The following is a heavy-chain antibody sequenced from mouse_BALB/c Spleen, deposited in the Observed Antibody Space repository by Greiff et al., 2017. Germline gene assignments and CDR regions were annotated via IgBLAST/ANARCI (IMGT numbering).Heavy chain of an antibody. CDR3: AREGGASYAMDY. V-gene: IGHV3-2*02. D-gene: IGHD3-1*01. CDR1: GYSITSDYA. Sequence: DVKLVESGPGLVKPSQSLSLTCTVTGYSITSDYAWNWIRQFPGNKLEWMGYISYSGSTSYNPSLKSRISITRDTSKNQFFLQLNSVTTEDTATYYCAREGGASYAMDYWGQGTSVTVSS. CDR2: ISYSGST. J-gene: IGHJ4*01.